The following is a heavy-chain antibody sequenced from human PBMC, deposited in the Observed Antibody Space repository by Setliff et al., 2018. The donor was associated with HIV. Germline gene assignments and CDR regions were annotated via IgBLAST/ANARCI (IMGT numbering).Heavy chain of an antibody. CDR3: ARLPRGVDNSDY. Sequence: SETPSLTCAVYGGSFSGFYWSWIRQPPGKGLEWIGEINHGGHTNYNPSLKSRATILVDTSKKQFSLRLSSVTAADTAVYYCARLPRGVDNSDYWGQGTLVTVSS. V-gene: IGHV4-34*01. CDR2: INHGGHT. CDR1: GGSFSGFY. J-gene: IGHJ4*02. D-gene: IGHD3-10*01.